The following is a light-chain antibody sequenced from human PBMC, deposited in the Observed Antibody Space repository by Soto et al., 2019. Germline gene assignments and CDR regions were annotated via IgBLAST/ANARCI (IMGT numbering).Light chain of an antibody. CDR2: GVS. CDR3: QQYGSSPIT. J-gene: IGKJ5*01. CDR1: QTVRNNY. V-gene: IGKV3-20*01. Sequence: EIVLTQSPDTLSLSQGERATLSCRASQTVRNNYLAWYQQKPGQAPRLLMYGVSTRATGIPARFSGSGSGTDFTLTISRLEPEDFAVYYCQQYGSSPITFGQGTRLEIK.